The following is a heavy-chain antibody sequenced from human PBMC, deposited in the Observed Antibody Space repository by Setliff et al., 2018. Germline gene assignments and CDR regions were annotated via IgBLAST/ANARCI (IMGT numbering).Heavy chain of an antibody. CDR3: AGRDYSGGDS. V-gene: IGHV4-39*02. CDR2: IYNSGTT. Sequence: PSETLSLTCTVSGGSITSGRYYWGWIRQPPGQGLEWIASIYNSGTTNYNPSLKSRVTISADTSNNSFSLNLFSVTAADTAVYYCAGRDYSGGDSWGHGTLVTVSS. D-gene: IGHD4-4*01. CDR1: GGSITSGRYY. J-gene: IGHJ5*01.